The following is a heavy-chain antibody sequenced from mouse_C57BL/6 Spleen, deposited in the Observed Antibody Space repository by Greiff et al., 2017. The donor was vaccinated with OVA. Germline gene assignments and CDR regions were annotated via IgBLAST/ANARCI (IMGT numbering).Heavy chain of an antibody. V-gene: IGHV5-4*01. CDR3: ARDGSYSNYDSRYFEY. D-gene: IGHD2-5*01. CDR2: ISDGGSYT. CDR1: GFTFSSYA. J-gene: IGHJ2*01. Sequence: EVKLVESGGGLVKPGGSLKLSCAASGFTFSSYAMSWVRQTPEKRLEWVATISDGGSYTYYPDNVKGRFTISRDNAKNNLYLQMSHLKSEDTAMYYSARDGSYSNYDSRYFEYWGQGTPLTVSS.